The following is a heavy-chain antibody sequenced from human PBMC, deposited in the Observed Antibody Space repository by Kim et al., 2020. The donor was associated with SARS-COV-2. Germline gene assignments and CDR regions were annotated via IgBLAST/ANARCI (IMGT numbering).Heavy chain of an antibody. D-gene: IGHD6-19*01. J-gene: IGHJ4*02. CDR2: IGTAGDT. CDR3: ARGGQEGIAVAGTDYYFDY. Sequence: GGSLRLSCAASGFTFSSYDMHWVRQATGKGLEWVSAIGTAGDTYYPGSVKGRFTISRENAKNSLYLQMNSLRAGDTAVYYCARGGQEGIAVAGTDYYFDYWGQGTLVTVSS. V-gene: IGHV3-13*04. CDR1: GFTFSSYD.